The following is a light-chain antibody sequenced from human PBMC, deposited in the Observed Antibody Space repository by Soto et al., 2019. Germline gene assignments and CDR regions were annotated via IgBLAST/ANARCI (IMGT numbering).Light chain of an antibody. CDR3: QQYNNWPPV. CDR1: QSVSSN. Sequence: EIGMTQSPATLSVSPGERATLSCRASQSVSSNLAWYQQKPGQAPRLLIYGASTRATGIPARFSGSGSGTEFTLTISSLQSEDFAVYYCQQYNNWPPVFGQGTKVEIK. CDR2: GAS. J-gene: IGKJ1*01. V-gene: IGKV3-15*01.